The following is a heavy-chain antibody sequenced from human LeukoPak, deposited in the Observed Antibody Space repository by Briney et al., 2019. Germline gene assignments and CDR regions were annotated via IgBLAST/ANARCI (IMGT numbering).Heavy chain of an antibody. CDR3: AHRKNYYDSSVFDN. CDR1: GFSLNTRGVG. Sequence: SGPTLVDPTQTLTLTCTFSGFSLNTRGVGVGWIRQPPGRALEWLALIYWDDDRRYSPSLKSRLTITKDTSRNQVVLTMTDMDPVDTATYFCAHRKNYYDSSVFDNWGQGTLVTVSS. CDR2: IYWDDDR. D-gene: IGHD3-22*01. V-gene: IGHV2-5*02. J-gene: IGHJ4*02.